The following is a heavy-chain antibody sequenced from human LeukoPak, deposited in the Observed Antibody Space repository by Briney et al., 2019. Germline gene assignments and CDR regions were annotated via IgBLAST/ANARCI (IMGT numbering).Heavy chain of an antibody. V-gene: IGHV4-4*07. D-gene: IGHD3-10*01. CDR2: IYTSGST. J-gene: IGHJ5*02. CDR1: GGSISSYY. CDR3: AREVAWFGELLSWFDP. Sequence: SETLSITCTVSGGSISSYYWSWIRQPAGKGLEWIGRIYTSGSTNYNPSLKSRVTMSVDTSKNQFSLKLSSVTAADTAVYYCAREVAWFGELLSWFDPWGQGTLVTVSS.